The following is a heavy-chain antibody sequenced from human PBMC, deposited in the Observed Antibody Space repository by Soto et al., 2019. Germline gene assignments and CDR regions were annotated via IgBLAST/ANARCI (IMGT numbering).Heavy chain of an antibody. CDR2: TSFDGSNE. J-gene: IGHJ4*02. CDR3: ARVTGYYGAGEIDY. V-gene: IGHV3-30-3*01. Sequence: QVQLVESGGGVVQPGRSLRLSCAASGFTFTGFAMYWVRQAPGKGLESVAVTSFDGSNEYYEDFVEGRFTISRHNSKNTLYLQMNSLRPEDTAVYYCARVTGYYGAGEIDYWGQGTLVTVSS. D-gene: IGHD3-10*01. CDR1: GFTFTGFA.